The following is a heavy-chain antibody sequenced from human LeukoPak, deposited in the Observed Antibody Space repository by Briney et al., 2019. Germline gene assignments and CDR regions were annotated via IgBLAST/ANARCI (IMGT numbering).Heavy chain of an antibody. V-gene: IGHV3-30*02. CDR1: GFTFSSYG. Sequence: GGSLRLSCAASGFTFSSYGMHWVRQAPGKGLEWVAFIRYDGSNKYYADSVKGRFTISRDNSKNTLYLQMNSLRAEDTAVYYCAREDERIYYDSSGYPTSNWGQGTLVTVSS. D-gene: IGHD3-22*01. CDR3: AREDERIYYDSSGYPTSN. CDR2: IRYDGSNK. J-gene: IGHJ4*02.